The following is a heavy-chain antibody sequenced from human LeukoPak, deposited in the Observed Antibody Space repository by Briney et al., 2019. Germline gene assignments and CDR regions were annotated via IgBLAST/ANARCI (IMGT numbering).Heavy chain of an antibody. V-gene: IGHV3-30*18. CDR2: ISYDGSNK. J-gene: IGHJ4*02. D-gene: IGHD4-17*01. Sequence: GGSLRLSCAASGFTFSSYAMSWVRQAPGKGLEWVALISYDGSNKYYADSVKGRFTISRDNSKNTLYLQMNSLRGEDTAVYYCAKLGTTSVTTGYWGQGTLVTVSS. CDR3: AKLGTTSVTTGY. CDR1: GFTFSSYA.